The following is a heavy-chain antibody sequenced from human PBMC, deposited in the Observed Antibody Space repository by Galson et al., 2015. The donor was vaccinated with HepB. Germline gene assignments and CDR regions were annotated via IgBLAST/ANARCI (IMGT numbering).Heavy chain of an antibody. J-gene: IGHJ4*02. Sequence: SVKVSCKASGYTFNDYYVHWVRQAPGQGLEWVGWINPNNGGATSAQNFKGWVTMTRDTSINTAYLDLNRLSSDDTALYFCAREEGMGRGTYYINYWGQGTLVTVSS. CDR2: INPNNGGA. D-gene: IGHD1-26*01. V-gene: IGHV1-2*04. CDR1: GYTFNDYY. CDR3: AREEGMGRGTYYINY.